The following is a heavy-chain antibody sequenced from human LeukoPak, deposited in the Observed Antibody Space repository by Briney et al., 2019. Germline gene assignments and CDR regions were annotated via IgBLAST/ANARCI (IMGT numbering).Heavy chain of an antibody. CDR2: ISYDGSNK. CDR1: GFTFSSYA. Sequence: GGSLRLSCAASGFTFSSYAMHWVRQAPGKGLEWVAVISYDGSNKYYADSVKGRFTISRDNSKNTLYLQMNSLRAEDTAVYYCARDQNTMVRGGNDYWGQGTLVTVSS. J-gene: IGHJ4*02. V-gene: IGHV3-30-3*01. D-gene: IGHD3-10*01. CDR3: ARDQNTMVRGGNDY.